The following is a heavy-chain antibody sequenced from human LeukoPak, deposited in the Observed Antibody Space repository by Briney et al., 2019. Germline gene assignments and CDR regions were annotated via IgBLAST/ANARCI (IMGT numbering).Heavy chain of an antibody. CDR3: ARFPHLAAAAYFDY. J-gene: IGHJ4*02. V-gene: IGHV4-39*07. CDR2: IYYSGST. CDR1: GGSISSSSYY. Sequence: SETLSLTCTVSGGSISSSSYYWGWIRQPPGKGLEWIGSIYYSGSTYYNPSLKSRVTISVDTSKNQFSLKLSSVTAADTAVYYCARFPHLAAAAYFDYWGQGTLVTVSS. D-gene: IGHD6-13*01.